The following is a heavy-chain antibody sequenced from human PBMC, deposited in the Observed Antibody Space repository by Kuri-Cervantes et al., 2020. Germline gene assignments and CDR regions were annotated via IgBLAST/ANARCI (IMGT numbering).Heavy chain of an antibody. Sequence: SETLSLTCTVSGASISSVDYYWSWIRQHPGKGLEWIGYIFYSGSTYYTPSLKSRVTISVDTSKNQFSLKLSSVTAADTAVYYCARDSVWVTNPPTTTAQFDPWGQGTLVTVSS. J-gene: IGHJ5*02. V-gene: IGHV4-31*03. CDR1: GASISSVDYY. CDR2: IFYSGST. CDR3: ARDSVWVTNPPTTTAQFDP. D-gene: IGHD4-17*01.